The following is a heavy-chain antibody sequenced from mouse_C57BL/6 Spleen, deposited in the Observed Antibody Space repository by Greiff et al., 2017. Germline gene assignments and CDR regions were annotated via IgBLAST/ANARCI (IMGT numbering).Heavy chain of an antibody. CDR2: INPSSGYT. V-gene: IGHV1-4*01. J-gene: IGHJ4*01. D-gene: IGHD2-12*01. CDR1: GYTFTSYT. CDR3: ARRRYDDYAMDY. Sequence: VQLQQSGAELARPGASVKMSCKASGYTFTSYTMHWVKQRPGQGLEWIGYINPSSGYTKYTQKFKDKATLTADKSSSTAYMQLSSLTSEDSAVYYCARRRYDDYAMDYWGQGTSVTVSS.